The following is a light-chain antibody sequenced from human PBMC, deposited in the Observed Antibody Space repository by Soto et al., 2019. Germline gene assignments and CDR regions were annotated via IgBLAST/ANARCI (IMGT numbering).Light chain of an antibody. CDR1: QSVSSY. CDR2: DAS. V-gene: IGKV3-11*01. J-gene: IGKJ1*01. CDR3: QQRSRT. Sequence: EIVLTQSPAILSLSPGERATLSCRASQSVSSYLAWYQQKPGQAPRLLIYDASNRATGIPARFSGSGSGTDFTLTISSLEPEDFAVYYCQQRSRTFGQGTKVEIK.